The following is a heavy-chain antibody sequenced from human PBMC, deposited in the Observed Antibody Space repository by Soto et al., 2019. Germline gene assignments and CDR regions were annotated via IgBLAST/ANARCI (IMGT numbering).Heavy chain of an antibody. V-gene: IGHV4-59*01. CDR1: GGSIISYY. CDR2: MYNTGST. D-gene: IGHD2-21*02. J-gene: IGHJ6*02. Sequence: PSETLSLTCTVSGGSIISYYWSWIRQPPGKGLEWIGYMYNTGSTVYNPSLKSRVTISVDTSKNQFYLKVNSVTAADTAVYYCARDLWGYCGTDCYPLDVWGQGTTVTVSS. CDR3: ARDLWGYCGTDCYPLDV.